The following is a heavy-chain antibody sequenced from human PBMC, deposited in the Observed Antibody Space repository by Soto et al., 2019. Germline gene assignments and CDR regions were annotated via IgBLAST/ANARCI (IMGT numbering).Heavy chain of an antibody. Sequence: SETLSLTCTVSGGSISRHYWSWIRQPPGKGLEWIGSIYYSGSTSYNPSLKSRVTISVDRSRTQFSLQLSSVTAADTAVYYCARSGGSGIYSYLSLDYWGHGTLVTVSS. CDR2: IYYSGST. V-gene: IGHV4-59*11. J-gene: IGHJ4*01. D-gene: IGHD3-10*01. CDR1: GGSISRHY. CDR3: ARSGGSGIYSYLSLDY.